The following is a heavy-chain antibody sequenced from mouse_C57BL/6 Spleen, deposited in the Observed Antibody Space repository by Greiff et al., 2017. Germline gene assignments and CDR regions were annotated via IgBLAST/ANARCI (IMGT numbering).Heavy chain of an antibody. CDR2: INYDGSST. V-gene: IGHV5-16*01. D-gene: IGHD2-2*01. Sequence: EVKLVESEGGLVQPGSSMKLSCTASGFTFSDYYMAWVRQVPEKGLEWVANINYDGSSTYYLDTLKSRFIISRENAKNILYLQMSSLKSDDTSTYYCAGGGGYDGAWFAYWGQGTLVTVSA. J-gene: IGHJ3*01. CDR3: AGGGGYDGAWFAY. CDR1: GFTFSDYY.